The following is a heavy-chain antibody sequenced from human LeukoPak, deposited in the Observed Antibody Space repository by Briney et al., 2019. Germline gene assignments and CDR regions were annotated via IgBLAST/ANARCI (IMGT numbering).Heavy chain of an antibody. Sequence: EGALRLSCAASGFSFEDNGMSWVRQAPGKGLEWVSGINWNGETTGYVDSVKGRFTISRDNAKNSLYLQMNSLRAEDTALYYCATHSYYYGSGSYPHYLDYWGQGTLVTVSS. CDR3: ATHSYYYGSGSYPHYLDY. D-gene: IGHD3-10*01. CDR1: GFSFEDNG. CDR2: INWNGETT. J-gene: IGHJ4*02. V-gene: IGHV3-20*04.